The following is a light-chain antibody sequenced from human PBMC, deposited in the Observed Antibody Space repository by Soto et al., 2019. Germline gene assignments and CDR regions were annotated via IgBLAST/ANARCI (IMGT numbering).Light chain of an antibody. Sequence: DIQMTQSPSTLSASAGDRVTITCRASQSISSWLAWYQQKPGKAPKLLIYKASSLESGVPSRFSGSGSGTEFTLTISSLQSDDFAIYYCQQYNNYSWTFGQGTKVEIK. CDR3: QQYNNYSWT. CDR2: KAS. J-gene: IGKJ1*01. V-gene: IGKV1-5*03. CDR1: QSISSW.